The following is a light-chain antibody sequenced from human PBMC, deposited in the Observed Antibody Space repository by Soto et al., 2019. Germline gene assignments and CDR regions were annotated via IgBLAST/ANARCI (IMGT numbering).Light chain of an antibody. CDR3: QSYYSSLSGYVV. J-gene: IGLJ2*01. CDR2: GNS. CDR1: SASIGAGYD. V-gene: IGLV1-40*01. Sequence: QSVLTQPPSVSGAPGQRVTISCTGSSASIGAGYDVHWYQQLPGTAPKLLIYGNSNRPSGVPDRFSGSKSGTSASLAITGLQAEDEADYYCQSYYSSLSGYVVFGGGTKLTVL.